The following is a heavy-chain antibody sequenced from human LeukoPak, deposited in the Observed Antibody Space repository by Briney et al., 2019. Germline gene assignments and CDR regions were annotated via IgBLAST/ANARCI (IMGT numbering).Heavy chain of an antibody. V-gene: IGHV1-2*02. Sequence: ASVKVSCKACGYIFTGYYLHGVRQAPGQGLEWMGWINPNSGFTNYAQKFQGRVTMTRDTSISTAYMELSRLRSDDTAVYYCSRLADCSSSSCRSFDYWGQGTLVTVSS. CDR1: GYIFTGYY. D-gene: IGHD2-2*01. CDR2: INPNSGFT. CDR3: SRLADCSSSSCRSFDY. J-gene: IGHJ4*02.